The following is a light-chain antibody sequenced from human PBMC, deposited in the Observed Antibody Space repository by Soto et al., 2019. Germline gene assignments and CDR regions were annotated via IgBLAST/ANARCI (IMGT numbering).Light chain of an antibody. CDR3: QKYNTAPWT. CDR1: QGISNY. V-gene: IGKV1-27*01. CDR2: NES. Sequence: DIQMTQSPSSLSASVGDRVTITCRASQGISNYLAWYQQKPGKVPKFLIYNESTLQSGVPSRLSGSGSGTDFTLTISSLQPEAVATYYCQKYNTAPWTFGKGTKVEIK. J-gene: IGKJ1*01.